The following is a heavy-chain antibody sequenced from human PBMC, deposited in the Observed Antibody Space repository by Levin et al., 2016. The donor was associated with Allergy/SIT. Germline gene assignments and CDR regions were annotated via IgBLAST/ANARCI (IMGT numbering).Heavy chain of an antibody. J-gene: IGHJ3*02. CDR2: IYYSGST. CDR3: AREGRNAFDI. V-gene: IGHV4-31*03. CDR1: GGSISSGGYY. Sequence: SETLSLTCTVSGGSISSGGYYWSWIRQHPGKGLEWIGYIYYSGSTYYNPSLKSRVTISVDTSKNQFSLKLSSVTAADTAVYYCAREGRNAFDIWGQGTMVTVSS.